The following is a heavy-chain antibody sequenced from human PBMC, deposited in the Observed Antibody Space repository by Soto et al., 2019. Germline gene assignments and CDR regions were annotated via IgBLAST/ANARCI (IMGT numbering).Heavy chain of an antibody. CDR1: GFTFDDYA. CDR3: AKDMGQPLVFEYFDY. V-gene: IGHV3-9*01. CDR2: ISWNSGSI. J-gene: IGHJ4*02. Sequence: EVQLVESGGGLVQPGRSLRLSCAASGFTFDDYAMHWVRQAPGKGLEWVSGISWNSGSIGYADSVKGRFTISRDNGKNSLYLQMNSLRAEETALYYCAKDMGQPLVFEYFDYWGQGTLVTVSS. D-gene: IGHD6-13*01.